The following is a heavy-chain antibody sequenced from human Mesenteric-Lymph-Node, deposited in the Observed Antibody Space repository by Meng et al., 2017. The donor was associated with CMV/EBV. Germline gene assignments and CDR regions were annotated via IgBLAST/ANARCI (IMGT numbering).Heavy chain of an antibody. CDR2: IYYSGST. D-gene: IGHD2-15*01. J-gene: IGHJ1*01. Sequence: SETLSFTCTVSGGSISSYYWSWIRQPPGKGLEWIGYIYYSGSTNYNPSLKSRVTISVDTSKNQFSLKLSSVTAADTAVYYCARGYCSGGSCYLDFQHWGQGTLVTVSS. CDR1: GGSISSYY. V-gene: IGHV4-59*01. CDR3: ARGYCSGGSCYLDFQH.